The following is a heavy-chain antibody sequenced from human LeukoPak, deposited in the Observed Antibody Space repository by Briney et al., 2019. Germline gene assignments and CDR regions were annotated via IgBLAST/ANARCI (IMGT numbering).Heavy chain of an antibody. V-gene: IGHV1-69*13. CDR3: AREGSGWYGHYFDY. CDR1: GGTFSSYA. D-gene: IGHD6-19*01. J-gene: IGHJ4*02. CDR2: IIPIFGTA. Sequence: SVKVSCKASGGTFSSYAISWVRQAPGQGLEWMGGIIPIFGTANYAQKFQGRVTITADESTSTAYMELSSLRSDDTAVYYCAREGSGWYGHYFDYWGQGTLVTVSS.